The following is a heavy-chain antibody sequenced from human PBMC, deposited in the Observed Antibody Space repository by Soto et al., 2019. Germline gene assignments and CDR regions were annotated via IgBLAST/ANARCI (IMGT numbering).Heavy chain of an antibody. Sequence: VQLVESGGGVVQPGRSLRLSCAASGFTFSDYAMHWVRQAPGKGLEWVAVVSHDGRNTHYADSVKGRFTISRDSSKNTVSLEMTRPRAEDTAVYYWAKGGRQWLVTSDFNYWGQGALVTVSS. CDR2: VSHDGRNT. D-gene: IGHD6-19*01. CDR3: AKGGRQWLVTSDFNY. V-gene: IGHV3-30*18. CDR1: GFTFSDYA. J-gene: IGHJ4*02.